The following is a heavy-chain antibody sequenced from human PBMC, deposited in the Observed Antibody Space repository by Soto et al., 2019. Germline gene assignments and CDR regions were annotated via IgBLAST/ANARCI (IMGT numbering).Heavy chain of an antibody. CDR2: MNPNSVNT. V-gene: IGHV1-8*01. D-gene: IGHD2-15*01. CDR1: GYTFTSYD. CDR3: ARDLCSGGTCYSGY. Sequence: ASVKVSCKASGYTFTSYDINWVRQATGQGLEWMGWMNPNSVNTDYAQKFQGRVTMTRNTSISTAYMELSSLRSEDTAVYYCARDLCSGGTCYSGYWGPGTLVTVSS. J-gene: IGHJ4*02.